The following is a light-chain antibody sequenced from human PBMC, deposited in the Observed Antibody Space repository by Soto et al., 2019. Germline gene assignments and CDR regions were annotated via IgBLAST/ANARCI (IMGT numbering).Light chain of an antibody. CDR3: QHYGNSPPNT. CDR2: GAS. CDR1: QSITSSY. J-gene: IGKJ2*01. Sequence: EIVLTQSPGTLSLSPGERATLSCRASQSITSSYLAWYQRKPGQAPRLLIYGASTRATGVPDRFSGSGSGTDVTLTISRLEPEDFAVYYCQHYGNSPPNTFGQGTKLEIK. V-gene: IGKV3-20*01.